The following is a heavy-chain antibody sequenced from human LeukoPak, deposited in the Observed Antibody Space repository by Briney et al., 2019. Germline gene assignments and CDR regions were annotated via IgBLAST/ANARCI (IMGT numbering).Heavy chain of an antibody. Sequence: GGSLRLSCAASGFTFDDYAMHWVRQAPGKGLEWVSGISWNSGSIGYADSVKGRFTISRDNAKNSLYLQMNSLRAEDTALYYCAKAYDILTGYYYYFDYWGQGTLVTVSS. CDR1: GFTFDDYA. J-gene: IGHJ4*02. D-gene: IGHD3-9*01. CDR2: ISWNSGSI. V-gene: IGHV3-9*01. CDR3: AKAYDILTGYYYYFDY.